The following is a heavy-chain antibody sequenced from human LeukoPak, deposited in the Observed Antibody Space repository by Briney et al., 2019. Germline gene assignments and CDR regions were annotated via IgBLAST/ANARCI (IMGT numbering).Heavy chain of an antibody. V-gene: IGHV4-39*01. J-gene: IGHJ5*02. CDR3: ARLIGYCGVYSCPGWGS. CDR2: IQNSVTN. Sequence: SETLSLTCSVSGGSITTTGYYWGWIRQSPGKGLEWIGNIQNSVTNFYNPSLRSRVTMYVDTSKNEVSLNLYSVTAADTAVYYCARLIGYCGVYSCPGWGSWGQGTLVTVSS. D-gene: IGHD2-15*01. CDR1: GGSITTTGYY.